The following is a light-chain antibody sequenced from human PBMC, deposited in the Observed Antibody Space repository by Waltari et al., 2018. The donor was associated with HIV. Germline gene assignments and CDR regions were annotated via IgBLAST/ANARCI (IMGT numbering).Light chain of an antibody. V-gene: IGLV6-57*01. J-gene: IGLJ2*01. CDR3: QSYDSSNPVV. Sequence: NFMLTQPHSVSESPGKTVTISCTRSSGSIASNYVQWYQQRPGSSPTTVISEDNQRPSGVPDRFSGSIDRSSNSASLTISGLKTEDEADYYCQSYDSSNPVVFGGGTKLTVL. CDR2: EDN. CDR1: SGSIASNY.